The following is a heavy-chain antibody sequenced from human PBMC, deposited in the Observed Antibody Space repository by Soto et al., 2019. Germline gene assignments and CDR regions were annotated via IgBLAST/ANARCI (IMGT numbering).Heavy chain of an antibody. Sequence: ASVKVSCKASGYTFTSYDINWVRQATGQGLEWMGWMNPNSGNTGYAQKFQGRVTMTRNTSISTAYMELSSLRSEDTAVYYCARRNSGYALGLYYYMDVWGKGTTVTVSS. J-gene: IGHJ6*03. V-gene: IGHV1-8*01. CDR1: GYTFTSYD. D-gene: IGHD5-12*01. CDR2: MNPNSGNT. CDR3: ARRNSGYALGLYYYMDV.